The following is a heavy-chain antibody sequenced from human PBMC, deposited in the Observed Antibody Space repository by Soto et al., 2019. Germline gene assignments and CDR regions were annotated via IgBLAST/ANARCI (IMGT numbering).Heavy chain of an antibody. CDR1: GGSISSGDYY. D-gene: IGHD6-13*01. Sequence: SETLSLTCTVSGGSISSGDYYWSWIRQPPGKGLEWIGYIYYSGSTYYNPSLKSRVTTSVDTSKNQFSLKLSSVTAADTAVYYCARDRAAAGHYYYYGMDVWGQGTTVTVSS. CDR2: IYYSGST. CDR3: ARDRAAAGHYYYYGMDV. V-gene: IGHV4-30-4*01. J-gene: IGHJ6*02.